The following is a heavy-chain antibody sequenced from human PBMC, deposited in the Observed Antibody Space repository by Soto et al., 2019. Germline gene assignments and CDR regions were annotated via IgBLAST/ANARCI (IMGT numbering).Heavy chain of an antibody. J-gene: IGHJ6*02. CDR2: IIPIFGTA. Sequence: SVKVSCKASGGTFSIYAISWVRQAPGQGLEWMGGIIPIFGTANYAQKFQGRVTITADKSTSTAYMELSSLRSEDTAVYYCARVGCSSTSCYGRYHLNYYYYGMDVWGQGTTVTVSS. CDR3: ARVGCSSTSCYGRYHLNYYYYGMDV. V-gene: IGHV1-69*06. D-gene: IGHD2-2*01. CDR1: GGTFSIYA.